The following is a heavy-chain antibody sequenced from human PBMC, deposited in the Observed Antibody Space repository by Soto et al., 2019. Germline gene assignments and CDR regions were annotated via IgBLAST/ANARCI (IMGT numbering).Heavy chain of an antibody. J-gene: IGHJ4*02. CDR1: GGSFSGYY. CDR2: INHSGST. D-gene: IGHD5-18*01. Sequence: SETLSLTCAVYGGSFSGYYWSWIRQPPGKGLEWIGEINHSGSTNYNPSLKSRVTISVDTSKNQFSLKLSSVTAADTAVYYCARGRRGVRYGERGFGYYFDYWGQGTLVTVSS. CDR3: ARGRRGVRYGERGFGYYFDY. V-gene: IGHV4-34*01.